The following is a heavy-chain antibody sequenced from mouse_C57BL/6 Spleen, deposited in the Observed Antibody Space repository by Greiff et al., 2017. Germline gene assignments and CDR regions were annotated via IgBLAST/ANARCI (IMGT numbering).Heavy chain of an antibody. CDR3: TSHYYGSSPDY. CDR1: GFTFSSYA. Sequence: DVMLVESGEGLVKPGGSLKLSCAASGFTFSSYAMSWVRQTPEKRLEWVAYFSRGGDYIYYADTVKGRFTISRDNAKNTLYLQMRSLKSEDTAMYYCTSHYYGSSPDYWGQGTTLTVSS. CDR2: FSRGGDYI. V-gene: IGHV5-9-1*02. D-gene: IGHD1-1*01. J-gene: IGHJ2*01.